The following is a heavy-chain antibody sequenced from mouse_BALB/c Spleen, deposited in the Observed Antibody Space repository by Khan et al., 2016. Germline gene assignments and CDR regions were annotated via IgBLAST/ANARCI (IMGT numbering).Heavy chain of an antibody. CDR3: ARSGYRYLYYYAMDY. D-gene: IGHD2-14*01. CDR2: IDPANGNT. Sequence: VQLQQSGAELVKPGASVKLSCTASGFNIKDTYMHWVKQRPEQGLEWIGRIDPANGNTKYDPKFQGKATITADTSSNTAYLQLSSLTSEDTAVYYCARSGYRYLYYYAMDYWGQGTSVTVSS. V-gene: IGHV14-3*02. CDR1: GFNIKDTY. J-gene: IGHJ4*01.